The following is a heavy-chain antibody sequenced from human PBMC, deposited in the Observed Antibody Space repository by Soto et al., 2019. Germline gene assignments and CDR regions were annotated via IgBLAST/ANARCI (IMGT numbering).Heavy chain of an antibody. CDR2: IFSNDEK. J-gene: IGHJ2*01. CDR1: GFSLSNARMG. CDR3: GRYLGGRLRLGGGYFDL. Sequence: QVTLKESGPVLVKPTETLTLTCTVSGFSLSNARMGVSWIRQPPGKALEWLAHIFSNDEKSYSTSLKSRLTISQDTPKSPVGLTMTNMEPVDTATYYCGRYLGGRLRLGGGYFDLWGRGTLVTVSS. D-gene: IGHD5-12*01. V-gene: IGHV2-26*01.